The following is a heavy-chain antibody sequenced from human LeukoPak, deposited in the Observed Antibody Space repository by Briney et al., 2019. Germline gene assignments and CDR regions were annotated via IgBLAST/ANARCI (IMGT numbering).Heavy chain of an antibody. CDR1: GFTFSYYS. J-gene: IGHJ4*02. D-gene: IGHD4-17*01. CDR3: ARETIYSDKVIDH. CDR2: ISISNNSI. Sequence: GGSLRLXCAASGFTFSYYSFNWVRQAPGKGLEWIAYISISNNSIYYADSVKGRFTISRDNAKNSPYLQMNSLRVEDTAVYYCARETIYSDKVIDHWGQGTPVTVSS. V-gene: IGHV3-48*01.